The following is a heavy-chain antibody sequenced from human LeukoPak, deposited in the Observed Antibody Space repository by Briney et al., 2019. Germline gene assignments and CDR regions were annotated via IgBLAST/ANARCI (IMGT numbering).Heavy chain of an antibody. CDR1: GYTFTSYG. J-gene: IGHJ4*02. CDR3: ARVEYSGYAGSNY. D-gene: IGHD5-12*01. Sequence: ASVTVSCKASGYTFTSYGISWVRQAPGQGLEWMGWIKTNTGNPTYAQGFTGRFVFSLDTSVSTAYLQISSLKAEDTAVYYCARVEYSGYAGSNYWGQGTLVTVSS. V-gene: IGHV7-4-1*02. CDR2: IKTNTGNP.